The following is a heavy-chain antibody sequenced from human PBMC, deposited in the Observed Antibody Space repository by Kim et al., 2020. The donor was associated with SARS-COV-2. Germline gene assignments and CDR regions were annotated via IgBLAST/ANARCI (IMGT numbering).Heavy chain of an antibody. CDR1: GFTFSSYE. J-gene: IGHJ4*02. D-gene: IGHD6-13*01. V-gene: IGHV3-48*03. CDR2: ISSSGSTI. Sequence: GGSLRLSCAASGFTFSSYEMNWVRQAPGKGLEWLSYISSSGSTIYYVDSVKGRFTISRDNAKNSLYLQMNSLRAEDMAVYYCARGQQLYGYWGQGTLVT. CDR3: ARGQQLYGY.